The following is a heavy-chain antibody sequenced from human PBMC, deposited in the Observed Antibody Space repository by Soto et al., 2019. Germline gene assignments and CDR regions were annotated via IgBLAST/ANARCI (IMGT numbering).Heavy chain of an antibody. D-gene: IGHD4-17*01. CDR2: ISTHNGNT. J-gene: IGHJ6*03. V-gene: IGHV1-18*01. CDR3: ARTTVTATYYYLDV. Sequence: QVQLVQSGAEVKQPGASVKVSCKASGYTFTNYGFTWVRQAPGQGLEWLGWISTHNGNTKYAQKVQGRLTMTTDTSTSTANMELTSLRSDDTALYYCARTTVTATYYYLDVWGKGSTVTVSS. CDR1: GYTFTNYG.